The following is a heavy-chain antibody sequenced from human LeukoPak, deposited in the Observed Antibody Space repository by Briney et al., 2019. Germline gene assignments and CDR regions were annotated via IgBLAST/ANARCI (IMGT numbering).Heavy chain of an antibody. V-gene: IGHV1-18*01. D-gene: IGHD4-17*01. Sequence: GASVKVSCKASGYTFASYDISWVRQAPGQGLEWMGWINPYNGNTDYAQKFQGRVTMTTDTSTSTAYMELRSLRSDDTAVYYCAREIYGRFDYWGQGTLVTVSS. CDR1: GYTFASYD. J-gene: IGHJ4*02. CDR3: AREIYGRFDY. CDR2: INPYNGNT.